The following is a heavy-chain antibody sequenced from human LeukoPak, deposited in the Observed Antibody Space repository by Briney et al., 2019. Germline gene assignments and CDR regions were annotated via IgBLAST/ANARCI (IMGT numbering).Heavy chain of an antibody. V-gene: IGHV3-66*01. CDR1: GFTVSSNY. CDR2: IYSGGST. Sequence: GGSLRLSCAASGFTVSSNYMSWVRQAPGKGLEWVSVIYSGGSTYYADSVKGRFTISRDNSKNTLYLQMNSLRAEDTAVYYCARDLIAAAGTGGYFQHWGQGTLVTVSS. D-gene: IGHD6-13*01. J-gene: IGHJ1*01. CDR3: ARDLIAAAGTGGYFQH.